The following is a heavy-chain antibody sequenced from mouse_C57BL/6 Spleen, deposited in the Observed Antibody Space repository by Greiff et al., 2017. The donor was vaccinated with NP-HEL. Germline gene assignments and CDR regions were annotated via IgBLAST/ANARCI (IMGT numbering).Heavy chain of an antibody. CDR2: ISSGSSTI. J-gene: IGHJ4*01. V-gene: IGHV5-17*01. Sequence: EVMLVESGGGLVKPGGSLKLSCAASGFTFSDYGMHWVRQAPEKGLEWVAYISSGSSTIYYADTVKGRFTISRDNAKNTLFLQMTSLRSEDTAMYYWASKGDYEDAMDYWGQGTSVTVSS. D-gene: IGHD2-4*01. CDR1: GFTFSDYG. CDR3: ASKGDYEDAMDY.